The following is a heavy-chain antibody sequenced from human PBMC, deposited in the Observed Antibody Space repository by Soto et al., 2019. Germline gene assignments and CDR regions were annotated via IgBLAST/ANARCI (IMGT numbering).Heavy chain of an antibody. CDR3: ARRQEQYSSRWYYYYYYMDV. Sequence: QLQLQESGPGLVKPSETLSLTCTVSGGSISSSSYYWGWIRQPPGKGLEWIGSIYYSGSTYYNPSLKSRVPISVDTSKNQFSLKLSSVTAADTAVYYCARRQEQYSSRWYYYYYYMDVWGKGTTVTVSS. CDR2: IYYSGST. CDR1: GGSISSSSYY. J-gene: IGHJ6*03. D-gene: IGHD6-13*01. V-gene: IGHV4-39*01.